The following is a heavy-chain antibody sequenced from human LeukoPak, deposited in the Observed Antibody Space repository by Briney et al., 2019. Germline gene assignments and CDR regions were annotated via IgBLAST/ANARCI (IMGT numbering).Heavy chain of an antibody. J-gene: IGHJ4*02. Sequence: GGSLRLSCAASGFTFSDYYMSWIRLAPGKGLEWVSYISSSGGSIYYADSVKGRFTISRDNAKNSLCLQMNSLRAEDTAVYYCARAAVVTSPFDYWGQGILVTVSS. D-gene: IGHD4-23*01. V-gene: IGHV3-11*01. CDR3: ARAAVVTSPFDY. CDR2: ISSSGGSI. CDR1: GFTFSDYY.